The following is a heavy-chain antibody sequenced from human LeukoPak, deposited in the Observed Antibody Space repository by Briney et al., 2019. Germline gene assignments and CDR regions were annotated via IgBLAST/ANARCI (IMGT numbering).Heavy chain of an antibody. CDR2: ISSSSSYI. V-gene: IGHV3-21*01. Sequence: PGGSLGLSCAASGFTFSSYSMNWVRQAPGKGLEWVSSISSSSSYIYYADSVKGRFTISRDNAKNSLYLQMNSLRAEDTAVYYCARDHRGYSSSSQFDYWGQGTLVTVSS. J-gene: IGHJ4*02. CDR3: ARDHRGYSSSSQFDY. CDR1: GFTFSSYS. D-gene: IGHD6-6*01.